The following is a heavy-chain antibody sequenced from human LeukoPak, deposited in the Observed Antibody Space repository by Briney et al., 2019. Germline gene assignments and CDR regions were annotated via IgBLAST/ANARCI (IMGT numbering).Heavy chain of an antibody. J-gene: IGHJ4*02. CDR1: GFTFSSYS. D-gene: IGHD6-13*01. CDR2: ISSSSSYI. V-gene: IGHV3-21*01. Sequence: PGGSLRLSCAASGFTFSSYSMNWVRQAPGKGLEWVSSISSSSSYIYYADSVKGRITISRDNAKNSLYLQMNSLRAEDTAVYYCARARVIAAAGTGYWGQGTLVTVSS. CDR3: ARARVIAAAGTGY.